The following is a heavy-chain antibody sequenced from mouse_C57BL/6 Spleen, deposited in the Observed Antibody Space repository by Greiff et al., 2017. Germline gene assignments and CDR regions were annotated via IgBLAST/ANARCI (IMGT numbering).Heavy chain of an antibody. J-gene: IGHJ2*01. Sequence: QVQLQQPGAELVKPGASVKLSCKASGYTFTSYWMQWVKQRPGQGLEWIGEIDPSDSYTNYNQKFKGKATLTVDTSSSTAYMQLSRLTSEDSAVYYCARSDSNWDYWGQGTTLTVSS. D-gene: IGHD2-5*01. V-gene: IGHV1-50*01. CDR2: IDPSDSYT. CDR3: ARSDSNWDY. CDR1: GYTFTSYW.